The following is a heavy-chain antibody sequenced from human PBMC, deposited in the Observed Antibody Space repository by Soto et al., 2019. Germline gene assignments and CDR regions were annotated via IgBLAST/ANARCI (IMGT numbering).Heavy chain of an antibody. Sequence: QVQLVQSGAEVKKPGSSVKVSCKASGGTFSTYAFSWVRQAPGQGLEWMGGIIPIFDPANYAQKFQGRVTITADKSTNTVYMELSGLRSEDTAVYYCARDGRSRYYDFRSDYQNYGMDVWGQGTRVTVSS. CDR2: IIPIFDPA. V-gene: IGHV1-69*06. CDR3: ARDGRSRYYDFRSDYQNYGMDV. J-gene: IGHJ6*02. D-gene: IGHD3-3*01. CDR1: GGTFSTYA.